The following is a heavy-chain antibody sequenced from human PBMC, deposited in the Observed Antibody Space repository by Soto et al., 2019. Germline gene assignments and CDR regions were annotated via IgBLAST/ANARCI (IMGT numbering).Heavy chain of an antibody. J-gene: IGHJ4*02. D-gene: IGHD2-21*02. V-gene: IGHV4-34*01. CDR3: ARGTPDIVVVTAMNYFDY. Sequence: ETLSLTCAVYGGSFSGYYWSWIRQPPGKGLEWIGEINHSGSTNYNPSLKSRVTISVDTSKNQFSLKLSSVTAADTAVYYCARGTPDIVVVTAMNYFDYWGQGTLVTVSS. CDR2: INHSGST. CDR1: GGSFSGYY.